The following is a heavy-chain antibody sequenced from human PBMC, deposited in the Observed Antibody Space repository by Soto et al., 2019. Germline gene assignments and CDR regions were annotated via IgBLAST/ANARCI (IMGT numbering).Heavy chain of an antibody. D-gene: IGHD1-20*01. CDR1: GSPVGGDDLY. J-gene: IGHJ6*02. CDR2: VYHTGTT. CDR3: ARALVTDYNSRDYHSYFAMDV. Sequence: LYPTWVVCGSPVGGDDLYGSRIRHLLGTGLGWIGNVYHTGTTYYNPSLKSRVSMSVDTSQNQFSLILASVTAADTAVYYCARALVTDYNSRDYHSYFAMDVWGQGT. V-gene: IGHV4-31*11.